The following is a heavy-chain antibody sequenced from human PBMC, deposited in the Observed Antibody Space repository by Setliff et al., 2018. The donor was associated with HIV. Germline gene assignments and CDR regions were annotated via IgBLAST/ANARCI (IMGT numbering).Heavy chain of an antibody. Sequence: PGGSLRLSCAASGFTFSSYGMHWVRQAPGKGLEWVAVIRYDGSNKYYADSVKGRFTISRDNPKNTLYLQMNSLRAEDTAVYYCAKDRTPIIAAAGVGYWGQGTLVTVSS. D-gene: IGHD6-13*01. CDR2: IRYDGSNK. CDR1: GFTFSSYG. CDR3: AKDRTPIIAAAGVGY. V-gene: IGHV3-30*02. J-gene: IGHJ4*02.